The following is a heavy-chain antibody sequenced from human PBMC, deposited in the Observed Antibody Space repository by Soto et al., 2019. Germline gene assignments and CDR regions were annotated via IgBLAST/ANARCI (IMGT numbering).Heavy chain of an antibody. Sequence: EVQLLESGGGLVQPGGSLRLSCAASGFTFHNYAMSWVRQAPGKGLEWVSAISGSGGSTYYADSVKGRFTISRDNSKNTLYLQMNSLRAEDTAVYYSAKDRFYGSGSYTVFDYWGQGTLVTVSS. CDR1: GFTFHNYA. V-gene: IGHV3-23*01. CDR2: ISGSGGST. CDR3: AKDRFYGSGSYTVFDY. D-gene: IGHD3-10*01. J-gene: IGHJ4*02.